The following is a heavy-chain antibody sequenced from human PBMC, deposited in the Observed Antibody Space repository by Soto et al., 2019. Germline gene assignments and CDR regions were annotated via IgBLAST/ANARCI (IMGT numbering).Heavy chain of an antibody. Sequence: QVQLVESGGAVVQPGRSLRLSCAASGLTFSSYGMHWVRKAPGKGLEWGAVIWYDGSNKYYADSVKGRFTISRDNSKNTLYLQMNSLRAEDTAVYYCARDLGVTIFGVVTPYYGMDVWGQGTTVTVSS. CDR3: ARDLGVTIFGVVTPYYGMDV. J-gene: IGHJ6*02. D-gene: IGHD3-3*01. CDR1: GLTFSSYG. V-gene: IGHV3-33*01. CDR2: IWYDGSNK.